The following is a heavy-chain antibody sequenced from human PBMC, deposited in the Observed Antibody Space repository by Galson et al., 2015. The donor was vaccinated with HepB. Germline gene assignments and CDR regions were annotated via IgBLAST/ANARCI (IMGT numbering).Heavy chain of an antibody. CDR2: IKQDGSKG. V-gene: IGHV3-7*03. Sequence: SLRLSCAASGFNFTTYWMAWVRQAPGRGLQRVAGIKQDGSKGFYVDSVKGRFSIPRDNAKKSVYLQMNSLRADDTAVYYCARGAAAVDSWGQGVLVTVSS. D-gene: IGHD1-26*01. CDR1: GFNFTTYW. J-gene: IGHJ4*02. CDR3: ARGAAAVDS.